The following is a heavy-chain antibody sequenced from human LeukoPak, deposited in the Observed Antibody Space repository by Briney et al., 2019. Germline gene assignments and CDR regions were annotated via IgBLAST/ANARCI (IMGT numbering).Heavy chain of an antibody. D-gene: IGHD2-15*01. J-gene: IGHJ6*03. CDR1: GGSISTSPYY. V-gene: IGHV4-39*07. CDR3: ARNVRRVDYYYMDV. CDR2: IYTSGST. Sequence: PSETLSLTCTVSGGSISTSPYYWGWIRQPPGKGLEWIGRIYTSGSTNYNPSLKSRVTISVDTSKNQFSLKLSSVTAADTAVYYCARNVRRVDYYYMDVWGKGTTVTVSS.